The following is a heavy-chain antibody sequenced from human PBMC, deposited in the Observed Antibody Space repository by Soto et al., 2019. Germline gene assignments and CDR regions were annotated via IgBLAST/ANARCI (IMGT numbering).Heavy chain of an antibody. CDR3: ARDKITGLFDY. D-gene: IGHD2-8*02. V-gene: IGHV4-34*01. CDR2: INHSGST. CDR1: CGSFIGYY. J-gene: IGHJ4*02. Sequence: SETLSLTCGVVCGSFIGYYGTWLRQPPGTGLEWIGEINHSGSTNYNPSLKSRVTISVDTSKNQFSLKLTSVTAADTAVYYCARDKITGLFDYLGQGTLVTVSS.